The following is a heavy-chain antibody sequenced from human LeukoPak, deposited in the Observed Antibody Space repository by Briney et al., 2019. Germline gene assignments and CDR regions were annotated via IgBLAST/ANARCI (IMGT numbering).Heavy chain of an antibody. D-gene: IGHD6-19*01. CDR1: GGSISSGGYY. Sequence: PSQTLSLTCTVSGGSISSGGYYWSWIRQPPGKGLEWIGYVSYSGSTDYNPSLKSRLTISIDTSETQFSLKLTSVTAADTAIYYCASQGSDSGWFYFWGQGTLVTVSS. J-gene: IGHJ4*02. CDR2: VSYSGST. CDR3: ASQGSDSGWFYF. V-gene: IGHV4-61*08.